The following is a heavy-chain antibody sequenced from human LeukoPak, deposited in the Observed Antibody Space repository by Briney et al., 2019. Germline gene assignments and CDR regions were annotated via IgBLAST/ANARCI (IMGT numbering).Heavy chain of an antibody. V-gene: IGHV3-23*01. CDR3: TTSNVLRFLGLDY. Sequence: PGGSLRLSCAASGFTFSSYAMSWVRQAPGKGLEWVSAISGSGGSTYYADSVKGRFTISRDNSKNTLYLQMNSLKTEDTAVYYCTTSNVLRFLGLDYWGQGTLVTVSS. D-gene: IGHD3-3*01. CDR2: ISGSGGST. J-gene: IGHJ4*02. CDR1: GFTFSSYA.